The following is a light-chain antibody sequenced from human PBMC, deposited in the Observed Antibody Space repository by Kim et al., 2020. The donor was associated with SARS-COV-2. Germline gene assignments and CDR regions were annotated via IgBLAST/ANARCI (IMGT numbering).Light chain of an antibody. J-gene: IGLJ6*01. V-gene: IGLV6-57*03. CDR2: EDD. CDR3: QSYYNTEWV. CDR1: SGSSASNY. Sequence: GKTVTISCTRSSGSSASNYVQWFQQRPASAPTTVIFEDDHRPSGVPDRFSGSIDRSSNSASLTISGLETEDEADYYCQSYYNTEWVLGGGTKVTVL.